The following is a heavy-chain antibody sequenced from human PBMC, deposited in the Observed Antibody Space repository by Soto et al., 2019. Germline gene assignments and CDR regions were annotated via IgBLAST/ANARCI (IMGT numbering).Heavy chain of an antibody. J-gene: IGHJ3*02. Sequence: PSETLSLTCTVSGGSISSGDYYWSWIRQPPGKGLEWIGYIYYSGSTYYNPSLKSRVTISVDTSKNQFSLKLSSVTAADTAVYYCARVRSYYRDAFDIWGQGTMVTVSS. CDR1: GGSISSGDYY. CDR2: IYYSGST. D-gene: IGHD3-10*01. CDR3: ARVRSYYRDAFDI. V-gene: IGHV4-30-4*01.